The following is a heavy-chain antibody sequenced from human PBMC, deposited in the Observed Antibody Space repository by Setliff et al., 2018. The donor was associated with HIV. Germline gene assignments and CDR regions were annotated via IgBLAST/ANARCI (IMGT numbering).Heavy chain of an antibody. V-gene: IGHV4-61*09. J-gene: IGHJ4*02. CDR1: GGSISSGSYY. CDR2: IYSSAST. D-gene: IGHD5-12*01. CDR3: ARRGAYGYDYFDY. Sequence: LSLTCTVSGGSISSGSYYWSWIRQPAGKGLEWIGHIYSSASTTYNPSLKSRVTISIDTSKNQFSLKLTSVTAADTAVYYCARRGAYGYDYFDYWGPGTLVTVSS.